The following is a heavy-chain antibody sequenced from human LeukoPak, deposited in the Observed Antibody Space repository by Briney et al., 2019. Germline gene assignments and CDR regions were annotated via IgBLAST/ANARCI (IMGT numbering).Heavy chain of an antibody. CDR1: GYSISSGYF. CDR3: ARISPRDYYDSSGYYL. V-gene: IGHV4-38-2*02. D-gene: IGHD3-22*01. CDR2: IYHSGST. Sequence: PSETLSLTCTVSGYSISSGYFWGWIRQPPGKGLEWIGSIYHSGSTYYNPSLKSRVTISVDTSKNQFSLKLSSVTAADTAVYYCARISPRDYYDSSGYYLWGQGTLVTVSS. J-gene: IGHJ4*02.